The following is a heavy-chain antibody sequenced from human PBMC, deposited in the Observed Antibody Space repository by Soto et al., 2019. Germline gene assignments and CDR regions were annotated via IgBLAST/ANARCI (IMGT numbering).Heavy chain of an antibody. CDR3: AREQRIAAQNWFDP. Sequence: ASVKVACKGTGHTLTGHYMHWVRQAPGQGLEWMGWINPNSGGTNYAQKFQGRVTMTRDTSISTAYMELSRLRSDDTAVYYCAREQRIAAQNWFDPWGQGTLVTVSS. J-gene: IGHJ5*02. D-gene: IGHD6-6*01. V-gene: IGHV1-2*02. CDR1: GHTLTGHY. CDR2: INPNSGGT.